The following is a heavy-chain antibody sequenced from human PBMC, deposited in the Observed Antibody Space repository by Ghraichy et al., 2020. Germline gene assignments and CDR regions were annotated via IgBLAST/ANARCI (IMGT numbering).Heavy chain of an antibody. D-gene: IGHD4-23*01. CDR2: INHSGST. CDR1: GGSFSGYY. CDR3: ARRGRRVRWFDP. V-gene: IGHV4-34*01. J-gene: IGHJ5*02. Sequence: GSLRLSCAVYGGSFSGYYWSWIRQPPGKGLEWIGEINHSGSTNYNPSLKSRVTISVDTSKNQFSLKLSSVTAADTAVYYCARRGRRVRWFDPWGQGTLVTVSS.